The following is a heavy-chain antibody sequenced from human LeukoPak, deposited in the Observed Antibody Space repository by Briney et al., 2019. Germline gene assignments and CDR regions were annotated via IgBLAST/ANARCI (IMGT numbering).Heavy chain of an antibody. CDR3: ARGTLAYYYDRSDWFDT. CDR2: INTNTGNT. Sequence: ASVKVSCKASGYTFTSYAMNWVRQAPGQGLEWMGLINTNTGNTTYAQGFPGRFVFSLDTSSSTAYLQISSLEAADTAVYYCARGTLAYYYDRSDWFDTWGEGTLFTVSS. V-gene: IGHV7-4-1*02. J-gene: IGHJ5*02. CDR1: GYTFTSYA. D-gene: IGHD3-22*01.